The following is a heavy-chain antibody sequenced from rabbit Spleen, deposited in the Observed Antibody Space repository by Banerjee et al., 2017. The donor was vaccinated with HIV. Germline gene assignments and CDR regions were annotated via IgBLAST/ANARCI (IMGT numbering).Heavy chain of an antibody. CDR3: ARDGSGWGANFNL. CDR1: GFSLSRSYW. Sequence: QEQPEESGGDLVKPEGSLTLTCTASGFSLSRSYWICWVRQAPGKGLEWIACIDAGSKGITYYASWAKGRFTISKTSSTTVTLQMTSLTAADMATYFCARDGSGWGANFNLWGPGTLVTVS. D-gene: IGHD4-1*01. CDR2: IDAGSKGIT. V-gene: IGHV1S45*01. J-gene: IGHJ4*01.